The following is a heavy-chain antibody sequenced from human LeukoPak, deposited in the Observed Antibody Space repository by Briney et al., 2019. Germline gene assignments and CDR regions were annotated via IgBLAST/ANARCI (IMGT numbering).Heavy chain of an antibody. CDR2: INHSGST. D-gene: IGHD2-15*01. V-gene: IGHV4-34*01. CDR1: GGSFSGYY. J-gene: IGHJ2*01. CDR3: ARGLTIVVVVAAFDL. Sequence: SETLSLTCAVYGGSFSGYYWSWIRQPPGKGLEWIGEINHSGSTNYNPSLKSRVTISVDTSKNQFSLKLSSVTAADTAVYYCARGLTIVVVVAAFDLWGRGTLVTVSS.